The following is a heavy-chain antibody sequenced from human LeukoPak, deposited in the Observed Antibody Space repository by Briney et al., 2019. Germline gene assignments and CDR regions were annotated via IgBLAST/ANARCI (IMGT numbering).Heavy chain of an antibody. V-gene: IGHV4-59*01. CDR2: IYYSGST. D-gene: IGHD6-6*01. Sequence: SETLSLTCAVYGGSFSGYYWNWIRQPPGKGLEWIGYIYYSGSTNYNPSLKSRVTISVDTSKSQFSLKLRSVTAADTAVYYCAGRYEYSTSGHFDYWGQGTLVSVSS. J-gene: IGHJ4*02. CDR3: AGRYEYSTSGHFDY. CDR1: GGSFSGYY.